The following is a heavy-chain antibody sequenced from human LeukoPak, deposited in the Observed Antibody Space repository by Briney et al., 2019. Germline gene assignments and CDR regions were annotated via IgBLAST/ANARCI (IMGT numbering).Heavy chain of an antibody. CDR1: GGSISSYY. J-gene: IGHJ4*02. CDR2: IYYSGST. CDR3: ARAEAVAGTHPFDY. Sequence: WETLSLTCTVSGGSISSYYWSWIRQPPGKGLEGIGYIYYSGSTNYNPSLKSRVTISVDTSKNQFSLKLSSVTAADTAVYYCARAEAVAGTHPFDYWGQGTLVTVSS. D-gene: IGHD6-19*01. V-gene: IGHV4-59*01.